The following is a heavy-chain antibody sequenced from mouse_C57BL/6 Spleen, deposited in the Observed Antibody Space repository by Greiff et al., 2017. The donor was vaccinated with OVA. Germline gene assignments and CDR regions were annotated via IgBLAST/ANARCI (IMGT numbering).Heavy chain of an antibody. V-gene: IGHV1-64*01. J-gene: IGHJ1*03. Sequence: QVQLQQPGAELVKPGASVKLSCKASGYTFTSYWMHWVKQRPGQGLEWIGMIHPNSGSTNYNEKFKSKATLTVDKSSSTAYMQLSSLTSEDSAVYYCARCPYYGSSFWYFEVWGTGTTVTVSS. CDR2: IHPNSGST. D-gene: IGHD1-1*01. CDR3: ARCPYYGSSFWYFEV. CDR1: GYTFTSYW.